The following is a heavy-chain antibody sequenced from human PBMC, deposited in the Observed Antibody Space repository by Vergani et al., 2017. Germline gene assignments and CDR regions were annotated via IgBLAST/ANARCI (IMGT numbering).Heavy chain of an antibody. D-gene: IGHD3-16*01. J-gene: IGHJ2*01. Sequence: QVQLQQWGAGLLKPSETLSLTCAVYGGSFSGYYWSWIRQPPGKGLEWIGEINHSGSTNYNPSLKSRVTISVDTSKNQFSLKLSSVTAADTAVYYCARDGGSPGDGYFDLWGRGTLVTVSS. CDR3: ARDGGSPGDGYFDL. V-gene: IGHV4-34*01. CDR2: INHSGST. CDR1: GGSFSGYY.